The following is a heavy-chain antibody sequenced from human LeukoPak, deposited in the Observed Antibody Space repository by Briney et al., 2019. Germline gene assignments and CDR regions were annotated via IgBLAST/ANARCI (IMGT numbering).Heavy chain of an antibody. Sequence: SETLSLTCTVSGGSISSSSYYWGWIRQPPGKGLEWIGSIYYSGSTYYNPSLKSRVTISVDTSKNQFSLKLSSVTAADTAVYYCARYSGTGGAFDIWGQGTMVTVSS. D-gene: IGHD1-26*01. CDR3: ARYSGTGGAFDI. J-gene: IGHJ3*02. CDR2: IYYSGST. CDR1: GGSISSSSYY. V-gene: IGHV4-39*01.